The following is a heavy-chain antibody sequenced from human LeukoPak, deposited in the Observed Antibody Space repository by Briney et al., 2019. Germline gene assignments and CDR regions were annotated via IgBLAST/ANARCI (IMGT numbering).Heavy chain of an antibody. CDR3: ARESSVSGWYIY. CDR1: GFAVNNNF. J-gene: IGHJ4*02. D-gene: IGHD6-19*01. CDR2: IYVDGTT. V-gene: IGHV3-53*04. Sequence: GGSLRLSCAASGFAVNNNFMGWVRQPPGKGLEWVSGIYVDGTTYYANSVKGRFTISRHNSENTLSLHMNSLGPEDTAIYYCARESSVSGWYIYWGQGTMVTVSS.